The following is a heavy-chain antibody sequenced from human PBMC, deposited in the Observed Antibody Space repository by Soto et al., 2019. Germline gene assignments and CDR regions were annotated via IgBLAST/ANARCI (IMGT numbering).Heavy chain of an antibody. J-gene: IGHJ5*02. CDR1: GLTFRSYA. D-gene: IGHD3-3*01. Sequence: VLLLESGGGLVQPGASLRLSCEASGLTFRSYALCWVRQAPGKGLEWVSGISDTGSNPYYADSVKGRFTISRDNSKNTLSLQMKSLRADDTAMYYCAKAGGRVVDAYDTWGQGTLVIVSS. V-gene: IGHV3-23*01. CDR3: AKAGGRVVDAYDT. CDR2: ISDTGSNP.